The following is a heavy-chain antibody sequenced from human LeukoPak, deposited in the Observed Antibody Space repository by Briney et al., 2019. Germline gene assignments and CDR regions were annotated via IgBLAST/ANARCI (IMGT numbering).Heavy chain of an antibody. CDR2: INPSGGST. CDR3: ARSSNPYGSGP. V-gene: IGHV1-46*01. Sequence: GASVKVSCKASGCTFTSYYMHWVRQAPGQGLEWMGIINPSGGSTSYAQKFQGRVTMTRDTSTSTVYMELSSLRSEDTAVYYCARSSNPYGSGPWGQGTLVTVSS. CDR1: GCTFTSYY. D-gene: IGHD3-10*01. J-gene: IGHJ4*02.